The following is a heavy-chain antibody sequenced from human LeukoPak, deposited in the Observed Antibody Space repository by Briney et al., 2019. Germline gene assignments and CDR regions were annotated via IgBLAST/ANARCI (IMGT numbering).Heavy chain of an antibody. CDR1: GGSFSGYY. CDR2: INHSGST. J-gene: IGHJ4*02. CDR3: ARGRNNWNYGGFIDY. D-gene: IGHD1-7*01. Sequence: PSETLSLTYAVYGGSFSGYYWSWIRQPPGKGLEWIGEINHSGSTNYNPSLKSRVTISVDTSKNQFSLKLSSVTAADTAVYYCARGRNNWNYGGFIDYWGQGTLVTVSS. V-gene: IGHV4-34*01.